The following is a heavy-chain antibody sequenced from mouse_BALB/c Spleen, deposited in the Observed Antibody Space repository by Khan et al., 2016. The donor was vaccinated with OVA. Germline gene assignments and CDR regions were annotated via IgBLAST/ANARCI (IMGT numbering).Heavy chain of an antibody. CDR3: VIYYDYDWFAY. CDR2: IHYSGST. D-gene: IGHD2-4*01. CDR1: GYSITSGYS. J-gene: IGHJ3*01. V-gene: IGHV3-1*02. Sequence: VQLKESGPDLVKPSRSLSLTCTVTGYSITSGYSWHWIRQFPGNKLEWMGYIHYSGSTNYNPSLKSRISITRDTSKNQFFLQLNSVTTEDTATYYCVIYYDYDWFAYWGQGTLVTVSA.